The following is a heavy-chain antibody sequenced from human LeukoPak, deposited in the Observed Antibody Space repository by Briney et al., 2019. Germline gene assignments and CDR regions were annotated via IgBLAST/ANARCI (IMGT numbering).Heavy chain of an antibody. D-gene: IGHD3-3*02. CDR3: AKHFLTRPPRAGCDY. CDR1: GFTFSSYA. CDR2: ISGSGDTT. Sequence: GGSLRLSCAASGFTFSSYAMSWVRQAPGKGLEWVSGISGSGDTTYFADSVKGRFTISRDNSKNTLHLQMNSLRAEDTAVYYCAKHFLTRPPRAGCDYWGQGTLVTVSS. V-gene: IGHV3-23*01. J-gene: IGHJ4*02.